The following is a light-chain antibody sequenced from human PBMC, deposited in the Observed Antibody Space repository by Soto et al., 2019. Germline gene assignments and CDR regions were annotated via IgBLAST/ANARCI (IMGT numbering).Light chain of an antibody. J-gene: IGLJ1*01. Sequence: QSALTQPPSASGSPGQSVTISCTGTSSDVGGYNYVSWYQQHPGKAPKLMIYEVSKRPSGVPDRFSGSKSGNTASLTVSGLQAEDEADYYCSSYAGRNNLGVLGTGTKVTVL. V-gene: IGLV2-8*01. CDR3: SSYAGRNNLGV. CDR2: EVS. CDR1: SSDVGGYNY.